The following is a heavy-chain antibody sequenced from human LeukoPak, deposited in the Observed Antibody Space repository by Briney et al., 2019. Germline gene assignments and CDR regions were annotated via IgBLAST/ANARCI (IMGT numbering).Heavy chain of an antibody. D-gene: IGHD4-17*01. Sequence: PGGSLRLSCSASGFTFSSYAMHWVRQAPGKGLEYVSAISSNGGSTYYADSVKGRFTISRDNSKNTLYLQMSSLRAEDTAVYYCVKEACGDYGGYYFDYWGQGTLVTVSS. CDR2: ISSNGGST. V-gene: IGHV3-64D*09. CDR1: GFTFSSYA. J-gene: IGHJ4*02. CDR3: VKEACGDYGGYYFDY.